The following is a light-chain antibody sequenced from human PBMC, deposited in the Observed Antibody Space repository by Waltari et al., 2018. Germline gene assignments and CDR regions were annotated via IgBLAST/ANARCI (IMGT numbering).Light chain of an antibody. J-gene: IGKJ4*01. CDR1: QSVLYSSKHKTY. CDR2: WAS. V-gene: IGKV4-1*01. CDR3: QQYYNTPRT. Sequence: EIVMTQSPDSLAVSLGARPTLNRKSSQSVLYSSKHKTYLAWYQQKPGPPPKLLIYWASTRESGVPDRFSGSGSGTDFTRTISSLQAEDVAVYYCQQYYNTPRTFGGGTKVEIK.